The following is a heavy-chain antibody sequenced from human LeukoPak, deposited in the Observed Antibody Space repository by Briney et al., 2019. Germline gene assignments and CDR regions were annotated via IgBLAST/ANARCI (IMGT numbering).Heavy chain of an antibody. CDR3: ARGYYSDAGGSTPYYFDY. J-gene: IGHJ4*02. CDR1: GGSINGYW. CDR2: IYTSGNT. Sequence: SETLSLTCEVSGGSINGYWWSWMRQPAGKGLEWIGRIYTSGNTYYSPSLERRVSMSLDPSKNQFSLRLTSVSAVDAAVYYCARGYYSDAGGSTPYYFDYWGQGTLVTVSS. V-gene: IGHV4-4*07. D-gene: IGHD2-15*01.